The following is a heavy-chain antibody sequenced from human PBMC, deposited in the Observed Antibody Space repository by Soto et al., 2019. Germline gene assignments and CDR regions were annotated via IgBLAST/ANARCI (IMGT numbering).Heavy chain of an antibody. CDR1: GFTFSSYG. Sequence: GGSLRLSCAASGFTFSSYGMHWVRQAPGKGLEWVAVIWYDGSNKYYADSVKGRFTISRDNSKNTLYLQMNSLRAEDTAVYYCARDSGGWTNMDVWGKGTTVTVSS. J-gene: IGHJ6*03. CDR3: ARDSGGWTNMDV. CDR2: IWYDGSNK. D-gene: IGHD6-19*01. V-gene: IGHV3-33*01.